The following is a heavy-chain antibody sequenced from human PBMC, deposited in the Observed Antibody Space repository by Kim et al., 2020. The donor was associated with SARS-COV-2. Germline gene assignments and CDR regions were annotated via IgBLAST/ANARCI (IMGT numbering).Heavy chain of an antibody. CDR1: GGSISSYY. CDR2: IYYSGST. CDR3: AREEPGAGSRSFDI. V-gene: IGHV4-59*01. Sequence: SETLSLTCTVSGGSISSYYWSWIRQPPGKGLEWIGYIYYSGSTNYNPSLKSRVTISVDTSKNQFSLKLSSVTAADTAVYYCAREEPGAGSRSFDIWGQGTMVTVSS. D-gene: IGHD3-10*01. J-gene: IGHJ3*02.